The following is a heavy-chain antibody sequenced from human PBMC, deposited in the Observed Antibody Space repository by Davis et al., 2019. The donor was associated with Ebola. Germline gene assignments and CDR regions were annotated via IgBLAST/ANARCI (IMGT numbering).Heavy chain of an antibody. Sequence: SVKVSCKASGGTFSSYAISWVRQAPGQGLEWMGGIIPIFGTANYAQKFQGSVTITADESTSTAYMELSSLRAEDTACYYCAKDVSVGNTAYYFDYWGQGTLVTVSS. V-gene: IGHV1-69*13. D-gene: IGHD5-18*01. CDR3: AKDVSVGNTAYYFDY. CDR1: GGTFSSYA. J-gene: IGHJ4*02. CDR2: IIPIFGTA.